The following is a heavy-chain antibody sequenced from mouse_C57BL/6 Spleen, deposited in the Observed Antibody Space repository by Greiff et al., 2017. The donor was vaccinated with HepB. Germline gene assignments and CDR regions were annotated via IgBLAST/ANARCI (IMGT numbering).Heavy chain of an antibody. CDR2: IDPETGGT. D-gene: IGHD4-1*01. CDR1: GYTFTDYE. CDR3: TRQAGTYFDY. Sequence: QVQLQQSGAELVRPGASVTLSCKASGYTFTDYEMHWVKQTPVHGLEWIGAIDPETGGTAYNQKFKGKAILTADKSSSTACMELRSLTSEDSAVYYCTRQAGTYFDYWGQGTTLTVSS. J-gene: IGHJ2*01. V-gene: IGHV1-15*01.